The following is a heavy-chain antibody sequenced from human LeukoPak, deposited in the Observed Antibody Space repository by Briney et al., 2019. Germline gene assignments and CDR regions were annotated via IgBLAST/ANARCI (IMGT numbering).Heavy chain of an antibody. V-gene: IGHV3-21*01. CDR3: VRESIERWLIGY. Sequence: PGGSLRLSCAASGFTFSSYSMNWVRQAPGKGLEWVSSISSSSSYIYYADSVKGRFTISRDNAKNSLYLQMNSLRAEDTAVYYCVRESIERWLIGYWGQGTLVTVSS. J-gene: IGHJ4*02. CDR2: ISSSSSYI. CDR1: GFTFSSYS. D-gene: IGHD6-19*01.